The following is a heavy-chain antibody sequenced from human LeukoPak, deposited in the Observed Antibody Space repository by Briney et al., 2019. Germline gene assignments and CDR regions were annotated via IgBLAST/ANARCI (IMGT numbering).Heavy chain of an antibody. V-gene: IGHV4-38-2*02. Sequence: SETLSLTCTVSGYSISSGYYWGWIRQPPGKGLEWIGSIYHSGSTYYNPSLKSRVTISVDTSKNQFSLKLSSVTAADTAVYYCARFLAPFGLRYFDWLPQFNWFDPWGQGTLVTVSS. D-gene: IGHD3-9*01. J-gene: IGHJ5*02. CDR3: ARFLAPFGLRYFDWLPQFNWFDP. CDR1: GYSISSGYY. CDR2: IYHSGST.